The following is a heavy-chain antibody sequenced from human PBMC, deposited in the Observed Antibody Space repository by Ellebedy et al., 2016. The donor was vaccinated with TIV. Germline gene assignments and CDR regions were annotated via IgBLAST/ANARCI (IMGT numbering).Heavy chain of an antibody. CDR3: ARDQGSGWGAFDY. D-gene: IGHD6-19*01. CDR2: ISYDGSNK. V-gene: IGHV3-30*03. J-gene: IGHJ4*02. CDR1: GFTFTDYA. Sequence: GESLKISCAASGFTFTDYAMSWVRQAPGKGLEWVAVISYDGSNKNYADSVKGRFTISRDNSKNTLSLQMNSLRAEDTAVYYCARDQGSGWGAFDYWGQGTLVTVSS.